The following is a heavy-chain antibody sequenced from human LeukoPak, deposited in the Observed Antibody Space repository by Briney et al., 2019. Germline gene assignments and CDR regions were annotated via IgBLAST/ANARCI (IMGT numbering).Heavy chain of an antibody. CDR2: MNGDASEK. Sequence: GGSLRLSCAASGFTFSSYWMSWVRQAPGKGLEWVANMNGDASEKYYVDSVKGRFTISRDNAKNSLYPQMNSLRAEDTAVYYCARSWIQLWPADYWGQGTLVTVSS. D-gene: IGHD5-18*01. V-gene: IGHV3-7*01. CDR1: GFTFSSYW. CDR3: ARSWIQLWPADY. J-gene: IGHJ4*02.